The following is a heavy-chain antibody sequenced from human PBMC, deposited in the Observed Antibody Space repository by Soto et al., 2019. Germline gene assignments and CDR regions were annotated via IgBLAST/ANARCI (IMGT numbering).Heavy chain of an antibody. CDR2: IIPIFGTA. CDR1: GVTFSSYA. Sequence: ASVKVSCKASGVTFSSYAISWVRQAPLQGLEWMGGIIPIFGTANYAQKFQGRVTITADESTSTAYMELSSLRSEDTAVYYCARGLYYYDSSGPVWAFDISGQGPMVTVS. J-gene: IGHJ3*02. V-gene: IGHV1-69*13. D-gene: IGHD3-22*01. CDR3: ARGLYYYDSSGPVWAFDI.